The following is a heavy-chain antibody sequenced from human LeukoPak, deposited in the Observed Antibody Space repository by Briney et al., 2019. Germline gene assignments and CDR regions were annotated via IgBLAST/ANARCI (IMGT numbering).Heavy chain of an antibody. CDR1: GGTFSSYA. CDR2: IIPIFGTA. Sequence: SVKVSCKASGGTFSSYAISWVRQAPGQGPEWMGGIIPIFGTANYAQKFQGRVTITADESTSTAYMELSSLRSEDTAVYYCAREIGSRGARLGYWGQGTLVTVSS. J-gene: IGHJ4*02. CDR3: AREIGSRGARLGY. V-gene: IGHV1-69*01. D-gene: IGHD3-16*01.